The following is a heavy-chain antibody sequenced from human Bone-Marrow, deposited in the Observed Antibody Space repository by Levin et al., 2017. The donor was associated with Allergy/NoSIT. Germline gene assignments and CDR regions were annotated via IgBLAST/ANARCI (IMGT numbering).Heavy chain of an antibody. CDR2: VNRDGARN. D-gene: IGHD3-22*01. V-gene: IGHV3-74*01. J-gene: IGHJ4*02. CDR1: GFTLSNYW. CDR3: ARDESSIDSKRGFDS. Sequence: GESLKISCVASGFTLSNYWMHWVRQAPGKGLVWVSSVNRDGARNYYVGSVKGRFSSSRDNARNTLYLQMNSLRAEDTAVYYCARDESSIDSKRGFDSWGQGTLVTVSP.